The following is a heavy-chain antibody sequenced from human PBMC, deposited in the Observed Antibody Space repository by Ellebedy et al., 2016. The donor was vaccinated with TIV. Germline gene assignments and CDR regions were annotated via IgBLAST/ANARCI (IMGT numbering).Heavy chain of an antibody. CDR2: ISYDGSNK. D-gene: IGHD3-22*01. J-gene: IGHJ4*02. V-gene: IGHV3-30*18. CDR3: AKTSEPMLVVFLNDY. Sequence: GGSLRLSCAASGFTFSSYGMHWVRQAPGKGLEWVAVISYDGSNKYYADSVKGRFTISRDNSKNTLYLQMNSLRAEDPAVYYCAKTSEPMLVVFLNDYWGQGTLVTVSS. CDR1: GFTFSSYG.